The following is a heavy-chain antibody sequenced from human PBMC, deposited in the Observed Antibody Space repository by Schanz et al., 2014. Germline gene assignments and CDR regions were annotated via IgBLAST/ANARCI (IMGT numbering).Heavy chain of an antibody. D-gene: IGHD3-22*01. J-gene: IGHJ6*02. V-gene: IGHV3-23*01. CDR3: AKDHFGHYDSSGCSDCYYYGMDV. CDR2: ITASGDYM. CDR1: GFTFSSYA. Sequence: EVQLLESGGGLVQPGGSLRLSCAASGFTFSSYAMSWVRQAPGKGLEWVSSITASGDYMHYADSVKGRFTISRDNSKNTLFLQVNSLRAEDTAVYYCAKDHFGHYDSSGCSDCYYYGMDVWGQGTTVTVSS.